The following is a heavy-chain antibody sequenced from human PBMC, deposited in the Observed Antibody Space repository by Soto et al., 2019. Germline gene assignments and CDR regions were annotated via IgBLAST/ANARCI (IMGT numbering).Heavy chain of an antibody. V-gene: IGHV4-31*03. J-gene: IGHJ4*02. CDR1: GGSINSGVYY. CDR2: IYHSGTT. CDR3: ARAGDYGDYSFDY. Sequence: SETLSLTCTVSGGSINSGVYYFNCIRQHPGKGLELIGYIYHSGTTYYNPSLKSRATISVDTSERQFSLNLSSVTAADTAVYYCARAGDYGDYSFDYWGQGTLVTVSS. D-gene: IGHD4-17*01.